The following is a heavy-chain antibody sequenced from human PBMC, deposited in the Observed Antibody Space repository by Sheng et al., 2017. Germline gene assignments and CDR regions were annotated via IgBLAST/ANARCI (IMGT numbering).Heavy chain of an antibody. CDR3: ARDHPGGTLRVDAFDI. V-gene: IGHV1-69*04. Sequence: QVQLVQSGAEVKKPGSSVKVSCKASGGTFSSYAISWVRQAPGQGLEWMGGIIPILGIANYAQKFQGRVTITADKSTSTAYMELSSLRSEDTAVYYCARDHPGGTLRVDAFDIWGQGTMVTVSS. CDR1: GGTFSSYA. D-gene: IGHD1-1*01. J-gene: IGHJ3*02. CDR2: IIPILGIA.